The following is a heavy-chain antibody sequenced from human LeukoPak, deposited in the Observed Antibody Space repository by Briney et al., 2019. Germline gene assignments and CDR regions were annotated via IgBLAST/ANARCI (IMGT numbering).Heavy chain of an antibody. Sequence: TGGSLRLSCAASGFTVSSNYMSWVRQAPGKGLEWVSTISGSGDSTYYADSVKGRFTISRDNSKNTLYLQMNSLRAEDTAIYYCATINVLDCWGQGTLVTVSS. CDR1: GFTVSSNY. CDR2: ISGSGDST. CDR3: ATINVLDC. J-gene: IGHJ4*02. V-gene: IGHV3-23*01.